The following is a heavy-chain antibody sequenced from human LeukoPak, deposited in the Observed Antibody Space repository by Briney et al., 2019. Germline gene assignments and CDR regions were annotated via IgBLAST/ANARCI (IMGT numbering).Heavy chain of an antibody. V-gene: IGHV4-30-4*01. CDR1: GGSISSGDYY. CDR3: ARGLSYYYGSGSYPQIDY. Sequence: EASETLSLTCTVSGGSISSGDYYWSWIRQPPGKGLEWIGYIYYSGNTYYNPSLKSRVTISVDTSKNQFSLKLSSVTAADTAVYYCARGLSYYYGSGSYPQIDYWGQGTLVTVSS. J-gene: IGHJ4*02. CDR2: IYYSGNT. D-gene: IGHD3-10*01.